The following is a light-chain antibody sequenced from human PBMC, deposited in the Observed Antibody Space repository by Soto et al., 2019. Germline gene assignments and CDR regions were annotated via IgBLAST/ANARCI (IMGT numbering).Light chain of an antibody. CDR2: AAS. Sequence: DIRMTQSPSSLSASVGDRVTITCRASQSISSYLNWYQQKPGKAPKLLIYAASSLQSGLPSRFSGSGSGTDFTLTISSLQPEDFATYYCQQSYSTPYTFGQATKLEIK. V-gene: IGKV1-39*01. CDR3: QQSYSTPYT. J-gene: IGKJ2*01. CDR1: QSISSY.